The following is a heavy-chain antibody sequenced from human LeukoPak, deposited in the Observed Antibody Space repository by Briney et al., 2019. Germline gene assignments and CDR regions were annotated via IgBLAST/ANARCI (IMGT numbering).Heavy chain of an antibody. CDR1: GFTFDDYA. D-gene: IGHD3-22*01. V-gene: IGHV3-9*01. J-gene: IGHJ3*02. Sequence: GGPLRLSCAASGFTFDDYAMHWVRQAPGKGLEWVSGISWNSGSIGYADSVKGRFTISRDNAKNSLYLQMNSLRAEDTAVYYCARAKFDSSYYYYRGFDIWGQGTMVTVSS. CDR3: ARAKFDSSYYYYRGFDI. CDR2: ISWNSGSI.